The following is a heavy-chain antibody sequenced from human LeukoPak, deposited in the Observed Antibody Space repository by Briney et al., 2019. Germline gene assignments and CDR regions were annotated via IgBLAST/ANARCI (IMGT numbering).Heavy chain of an antibody. V-gene: IGHV4-59*10. CDR2: IYTSGST. D-gene: IGHD6-19*01. CDR1: GGSFSGYY. CDR3: ARGVYSSGWYGFDY. Sequence: TSETLSLTCAVYGGSFSGYYWSWIRQPAGKGLEWIGRIYTSGSTNYNPSLKSRVTISVDTSKNQFSLKLSSVTAADTAVYYCARGVYSSGWYGFDYWGQGTLVTVSS. J-gene: IGHJ4*02.